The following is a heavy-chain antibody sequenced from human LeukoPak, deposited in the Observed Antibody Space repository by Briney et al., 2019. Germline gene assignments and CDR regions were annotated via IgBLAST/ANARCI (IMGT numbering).Heavy chain of an antibody. CDR1: GYSISSGYY. CDR2: IYYSGNT. V-gene: IGHV4-38-2*02. CDR3: ARQTGSGLFILP. D-gene: IGHD3/OR15-3a*01. Sequence: SETLSLTCTVSGYSISSGYYWGWIRQPPGKGLEWIGSIYYSGNTYYNASLKSQVSISIDTSKNQFPLRLTSVTAADTAVYYCARQTGSGLFILPGGQGTLVTVSS. J-gene: IGHJ4*02.